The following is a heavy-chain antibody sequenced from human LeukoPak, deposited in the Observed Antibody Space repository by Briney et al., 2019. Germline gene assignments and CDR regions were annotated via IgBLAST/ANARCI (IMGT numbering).Heavy chain of an antibody. J-gene: IGHJ4*02. D-gene: IGHD6-13*01. CDR2: MPHDGSNK. CDR3: ARDPGIAAVGPFDY. CDR1: GFIFSSYP. Sequence: PGGSLRLSCTASGFIFSSYPMHWVRQAPGKGLEWVTIMPHDGSNKYYADSVKGRFTISRDNSKNTLYLQMNSLRAEDTAVYYCARDPGIAAVGPFDYWGQGTLVTVSS. V-gene: IGHV3-30-3*01.